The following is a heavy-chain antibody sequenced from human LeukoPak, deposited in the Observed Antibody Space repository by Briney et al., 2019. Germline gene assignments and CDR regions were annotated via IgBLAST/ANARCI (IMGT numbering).Heavy chain of an antibody. CDR1: GFTFSSYA. V-gene: IGHV3-23*01. Sequence: PGGSLRLSCAASGFTFSSYAMSWVRQAPGKGLEWVSAISGSGGSTYYADSVKGRFTISRDNSKNTLYLQMNSLRAEDTAVYYCAKDLKSPYYYDSSGYFTFDYWGQGTLVTVSS. CDR3: AKDLKSPYYYDSSGYFTFDY. D-gene: IGHD3-22*01. CDR2: ISGSGGST. J-gene: IGHJ4*02.